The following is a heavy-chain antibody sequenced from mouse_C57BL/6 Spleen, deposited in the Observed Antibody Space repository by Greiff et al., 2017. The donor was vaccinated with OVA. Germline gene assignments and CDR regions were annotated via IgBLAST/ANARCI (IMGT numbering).Heavy chain of an antibody. J-gene: IGHJ2*01. Sequence: VKLQESGPGLVKPSQSLFLTCSITGFPITSGYYWIWIRQSPGKPLEWMGYITHSGETFYNPSLQSPISITRETSKNQFFLQLNSVTTEDTAMYYCAGDLYGNYYFDYWGQGTTLTVSS. V-gene: IGHV12-3*01. CDR3: AGDLYGNYYFDY. D-gene: IGHD2-1*01. CDR2: ITHSGET. CDR1: GFPITSGYY.